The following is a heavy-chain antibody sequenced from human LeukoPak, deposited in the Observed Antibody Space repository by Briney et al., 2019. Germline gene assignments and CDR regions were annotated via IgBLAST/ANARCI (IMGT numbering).Heavy chain of an antibody. CDR3: ARHSYSAFDI. CDR2: IYYSGST. V-gene: IGHV4-39*07. D-gene: IGHD2-15*01. CDR1: GGSISSSSYY. Sequence: TSETLSLTCTVSGGSISSSSYYWGWIRQPPGKGLEWIGSIYYSGSTYYNPSLKSRVTISVDTSKNQFSLKLSSVAPADTAVYYCARHSYSAFDIWGQGTMVTVSS. J-gene: IGHJ3*02.